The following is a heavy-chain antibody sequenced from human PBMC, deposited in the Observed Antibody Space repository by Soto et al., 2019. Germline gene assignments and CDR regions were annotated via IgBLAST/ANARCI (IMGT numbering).Heavy chain of an antibody. CDR2: ISGSGSTI. V-gene: IGHV3-48*03. CDR3: ARAAMVIGGYWYFDL. CDR1: GFTFSSYE. J-gene: IGHJ2*01. Sequence: GGSLRLSCAASGFTFSSYEMNWVRQAPGKGLEWVSYISGSGSTIYYADSVKGRFTISRDNAKNSLYLQMNSLRAEDTAVYYCARAAMVIGGYWYFDLWGRGTLVTVSS. D-gene: IGHD5-18*01.